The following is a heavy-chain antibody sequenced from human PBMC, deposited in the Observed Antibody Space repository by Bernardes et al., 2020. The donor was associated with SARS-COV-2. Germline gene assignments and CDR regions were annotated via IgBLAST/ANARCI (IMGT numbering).Heavy chain of an antibody. CDR1: GFTFSSYD. CDR3: ARGLGEWEFDY. J-gene: IGHJ4*02. Sequence: GGSLRLSCAASGFTFSSYDMHWVRQATGKGLEWVSAIGTAGDTYYPGSVKGRFTISRENAKNSLYLQMNSLRAGDTAVYYCARGLGEWEFDYWGQGTLVTGSS. V-gene: IGHV3-13*01. D-gene: IGHD1-26*01. CDR2: IGTAGDT.